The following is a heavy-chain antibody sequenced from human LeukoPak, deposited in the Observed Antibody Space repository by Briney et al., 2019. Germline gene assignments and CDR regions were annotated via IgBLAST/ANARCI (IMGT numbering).Heavy chain of an antibody. CDR2: ISGSGGST. D-gene: IGHD3-3*01. CDR3: TIEGRYDFWSGYHDY. V-gene: IGHV3-23*01. CDR1: VFTFSSYA. J-gene: IGHJ4*02. Sequence: GGSLRLSCAASVFTFSSYAMSGVRQAPGKGLEWVSSISGSGGSTYYGASPKGRFTISRDNSKKPLHLEMNSLRGEDMAVYYCTIEGRYDFWSGYHDYWGEGSLVSVSS.